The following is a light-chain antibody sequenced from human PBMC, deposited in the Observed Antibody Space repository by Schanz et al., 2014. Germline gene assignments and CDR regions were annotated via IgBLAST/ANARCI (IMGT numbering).Light chain of an antibody. CDR2: EGS. J-gene: IGLJ1*01. V-gene: IGLV2-23*01. CDR1: SRDVGSYNL. CDR3: CSYAGTSWV. Sequence: QSALTQPASVSGSPGQSITISCTGTSRDVGSYNLVSWYQQHPGKAPKLMIYEGSKRPSGVSNRFSGSKSGNTASLTISGLQAEDEADYYCCSYAGTSWVFGTWTKLTVL.